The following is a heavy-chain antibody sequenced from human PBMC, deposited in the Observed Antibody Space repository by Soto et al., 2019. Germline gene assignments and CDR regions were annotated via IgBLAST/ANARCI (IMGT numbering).Heavy chain of an antibody. Sequence: PGGSLRLSCAASGFTFSSYWMSWVRQAPGKGLEWVANIKQDGSEKYYVDSVKGRFTISRDNAKNSLYLQMNSLRAEDTAVYYCARDLRAARDIVVVPAAIEFMPDQVFDYWGQGTLVTVSS. CDR2: IKQDGSEK. CDR3: ARDLRAARDIVVVPAAIEFMPDQVFDY. J-gene: IGHJ4*02. CDR1: GFTFSSYW. V-gene: IGHV3-7*01. D-gene: IGHD2-2*01.